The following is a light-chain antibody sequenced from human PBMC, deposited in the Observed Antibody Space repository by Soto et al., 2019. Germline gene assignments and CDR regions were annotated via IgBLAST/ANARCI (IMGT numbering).Light chain of an antibody. J-gene: IGKJ2*01. CDR2: AAS. V-gene: IGKV1-39*01. Sequence: DIQMTQSPSSLSASVGDRVTITCRASQNIIFYLNWYQQKIGKPPKLLISAASNLQSGVPSRFSGSGSGTDFTLTISNLQPEGFATYFCQQSYTTPVYSFGQGTKLEIK. CDR1: QNIIFY. CDR3: QQSYTTPVYS.